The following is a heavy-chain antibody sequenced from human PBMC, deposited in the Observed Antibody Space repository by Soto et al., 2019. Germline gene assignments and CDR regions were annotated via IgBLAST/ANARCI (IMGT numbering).Heavy chain of an antibody. Sequence: GGSLRLSCAASGFTFSNYAMTWVRQAPGKGLEWVSGVTRGGSTYYADSVKGRFTISRDNSKNTLSLQMNSLRAEDTAVYYCARGLYSGWHYFDYWGQGTLVTAPQ. V-gene: IGHV3-23*01. J-gene: IGHJ4*02. CDR3: ARGLYSGWHYFDY. CDR2: VTRGGST. D-gene: IGHD5-12*01. CDR1: GFTFSNYA.